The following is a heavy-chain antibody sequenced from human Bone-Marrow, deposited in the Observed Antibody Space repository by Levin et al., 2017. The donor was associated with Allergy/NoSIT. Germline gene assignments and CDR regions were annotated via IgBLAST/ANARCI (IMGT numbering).Heavy chain of an antibody. CDR2: IYGNDDK. CDR3: AHRATLAALDY. Sequence: SGPTLVKPTQTLTLTCTFSGFSLSGSSSVGVGWIRQPPGKALEWLALIYGNDDKRYSPSLKNRLTLTKDTSKNQVVFSMTNMDPVDTAKYYCAHRATLAALDYWGQGTLVTVSS. D-gene: IGHD3-3*02. V-gene: IGHV2-5*01. CDR1: GFSLSGSSSVG. J-gene: IGHJ4*02.